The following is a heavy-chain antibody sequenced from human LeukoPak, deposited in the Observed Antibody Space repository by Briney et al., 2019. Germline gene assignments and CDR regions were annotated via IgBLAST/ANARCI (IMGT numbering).Heavy chain of an antibody. Sequence: PGGSLRLSCAASGFTFSSYAMSRVRQAPGKGLEWVSGITDSGFTTFYANSVKGRFTISRDNSKNTLYLQMNSLRAEDTAVYYCANAGFCSSTTCYNPFDHWGQGTLVTVSS. D-gene: IGHD2-2*02. CDR2: ITDSGFTT. CDR1: GFTFSSYA. V-gene: IGHV3-23*01. CDR3: ANAGFCSSTTCYNPFDH. J-gene: IGHJ4*02.